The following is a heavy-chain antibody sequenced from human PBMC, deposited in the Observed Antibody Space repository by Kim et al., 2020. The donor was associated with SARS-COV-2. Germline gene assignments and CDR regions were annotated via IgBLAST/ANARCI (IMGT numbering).Heavy chain of an antibody. CDR1: GGSISSGDYY. V-gene: IGHV4-30-4*01. CDR2: IYYSGST. J-gene: IGHJ6*02. CDR3: ARDWRYCSSTSCQSHYYGMDV. Sequence: SETLSLTCTVSGGSISSGDYYWSWIRQPPGKGLEWIGYIYYSGSTYYNPSLKSRVTISVDTSKNQFSLKLSSVTAADTAVYYCARDWRYCSSTSCQSHYYGMDVWGQGTTVTVSS. D-gene: IGHD2-2*01.